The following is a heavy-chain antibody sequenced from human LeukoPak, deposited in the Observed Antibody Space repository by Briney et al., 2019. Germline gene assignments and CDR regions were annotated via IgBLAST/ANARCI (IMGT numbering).Heavy chain of an antibody. Sequence: SETLSLTCTVSGGSIRNYYWSWIRQPPGKGLEGIGSIYYSGSTYYNPSLKSRVTISVDTSKNQFSLKLSSVTAADTAVYYCARRLGSSNYDGPHYYYYMDVWGKGTTVTVSS. CDR2: IYYSGST. D-gene: IGHD4-11*01. CDR3: ARRLGSSNYDGPHYYYYMDV. V-gene: IGHV4-39*01. J-gene: IGHJ6*03. CDR1: GGSIRNYY.